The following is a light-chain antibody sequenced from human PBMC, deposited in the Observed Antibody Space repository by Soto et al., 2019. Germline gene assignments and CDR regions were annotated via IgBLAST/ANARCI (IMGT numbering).Light chain of an antibody. V-gene: IGKV1-5*03. CDR2: KAS. CDR3: QQYNSYSGT. Sequence: EIQMTQSPSTLSASVGDRVTITCRASQSISSWLAWYQQKPGKAPKLLIYKASSLESGVPSRFSGSGSGTEITLTISSLQPDDFATYYCQQYNSYSGTFGQGTNVEIK. J-gene: IGKJ1*01. CDR1: QSISSW.